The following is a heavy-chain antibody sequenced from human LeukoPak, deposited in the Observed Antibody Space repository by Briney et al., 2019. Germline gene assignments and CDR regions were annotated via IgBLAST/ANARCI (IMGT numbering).Heavy chain of an antibody. CDR1: GGSISSGGYY. Sequence: SQTLSLTCTVSGGSISSGGYYWSWIRQHPGKGLEWIGYIYYSGSTNYNPSLKSRVTISVDTSKNQFSLKLSSVTAADTAVYYCARYHPSGYDAFDIWGQGTMVTVSS. CDR2: IYYSGST. D-gene: IGHD3-22*01. J-gene: IGHJ3*02. CDR3: ARYHPSGYDAFDI. V-gene: IGHV4-31*03.